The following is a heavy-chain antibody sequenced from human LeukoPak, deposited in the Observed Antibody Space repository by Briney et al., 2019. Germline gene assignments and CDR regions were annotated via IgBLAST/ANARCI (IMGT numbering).Heavy chain of an antibody. Sequence: PSETLSLTCTVSGGSISSYYWSWIRQPPGKGLEWIGYIYYRGSTNYNPSLKSRVTISVDTSKNQFSLKLSSVTAADTAVYYCARRGNYNWFDPWGQGTLVTVSS. CDR1: GGSISSYY. V-gene: IGHV4-59*08. D-gene: IGHD5-24*01. CDR3: ARRGNYNWFDP. CDR2: IYYRGST. J-gene: IGHJ5*02.